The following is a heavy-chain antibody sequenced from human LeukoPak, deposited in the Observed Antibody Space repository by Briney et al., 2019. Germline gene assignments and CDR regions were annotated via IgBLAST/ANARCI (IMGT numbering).Heavy chain of an antibody. V-gene: IGHV3-20*04. CDR3: ARDKYKSFVWGGHRYFAF. J-gene: IGHJ4*02. Sequence: GGSLRLSCAASGFTFDDYGMSWVRQAPGKRREWVSGRNGDSTEVAASVKGRFAISRDNAKTALYLQMQNLRAEDTAFYYCARDKYKSFVWGGHRYFAFWGQGIQVIVSS. D-gene: IGHD3-16*02. CDR2: RNGDST. CDR1: GFTFDDYG.